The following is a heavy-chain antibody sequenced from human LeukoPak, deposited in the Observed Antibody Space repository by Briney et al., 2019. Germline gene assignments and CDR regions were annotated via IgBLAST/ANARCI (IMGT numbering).Heavy chain of an antibody. Sequence: SVKVSCKASGGTFSSYAISWVRQAPGQGLEWMGGIIPIFGTANYAQKFQGRVTITADKSTSTAYMELSSLRSEDTAVYYCARGGYCTNGVCYWPEYWGQGTLVTVSS. V-gene: IGHV1-69*06. CDR1: GGTFSSYA. CDR2: IIPIFGTA. D-gene: IGHD2-8*01. CDR3: ARGGYCTNGVCYWPEY. J-gene: IGHJ4*02.